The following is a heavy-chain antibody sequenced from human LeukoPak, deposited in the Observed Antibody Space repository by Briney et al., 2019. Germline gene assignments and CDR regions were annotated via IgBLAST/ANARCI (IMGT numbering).Heavy chain of an antibody. V-gene: IGHV3-23*01. J-gene: IGHJ3*02. CDR3: TRDTSDAFDI. D-gene: IGHD3-3*01. CDR2: ITVSSGTT. CDR1: AFTLSTYA. Sequence: GGSLRLSCVPSAFTLSTYAMTWVRQAPGRGLEWVSSITVSSGTTNYADSVKGRFTISRDNAKNTLYLQMNSLRAEDTAVYYCTRDTSDAFDIWGQGTMVTVSS.